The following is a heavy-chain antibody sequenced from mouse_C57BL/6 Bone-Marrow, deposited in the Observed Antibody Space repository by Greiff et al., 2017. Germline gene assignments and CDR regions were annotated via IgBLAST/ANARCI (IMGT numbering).Heavy chain of an antibody. V-gene: IGHV8-8*01. CDR3: APPYGSSYAMDY. J-gene: IGHJ4*01. CDR2: IWWDDDK. D-gene: IGHD1-1*01. Sequence: QVTLKVSGPGILQPSQTLSLTCSFSGFSLSTFGMGVGWIRQPSGKGLEWLAHIWWDDDKYYNPALKSRLTLSKDTSQNQVFLKIANVDTAGTATDYCAPPYGSSYAMDYWGQGTAVTVSS. CDR1: GFSLSTFGMG.